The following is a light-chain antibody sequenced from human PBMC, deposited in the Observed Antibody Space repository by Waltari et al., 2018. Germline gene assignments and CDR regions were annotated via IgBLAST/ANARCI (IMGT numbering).Light chain of an antibody. CDR2: EAS. CDR1: QSVSDW. J-gene: IGKJ5*01. Sequence: DIQMTQSPSTLSASVGDTVTITCRASQSVSDWLAWYQHKPGKAPKVLIYEASSLKSGVPSRFSGSGSGTEFTLTISSLQPDDFATYYCQQYNDYGTWTFGQGTRLEIK. V-gene: IGKV1-5*03. CDR3: QQYNDYGTWT.